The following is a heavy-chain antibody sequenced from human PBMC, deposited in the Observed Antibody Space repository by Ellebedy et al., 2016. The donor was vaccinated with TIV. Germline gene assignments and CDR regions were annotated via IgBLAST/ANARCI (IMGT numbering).Heavy chain of an antibody. Sequence: GESLKISCAASGFTVSTYWMNWVRQAPGKGLEWVANIKQDGSEKNYVDSVKGRFTISRDNAKNSLYLQMNSLRVEDTAVYYCARDGVTTRFSLFDYWGQGTLVTVSS. CDR2: IKQDGSEK. D-gene: IGHD4-11*01. J-gene: IGHJ4*02. CDR1: GFTVSTYW. V-gene: IGHV3-7*01. CDR3: ARDGVTTRFSLFDY.